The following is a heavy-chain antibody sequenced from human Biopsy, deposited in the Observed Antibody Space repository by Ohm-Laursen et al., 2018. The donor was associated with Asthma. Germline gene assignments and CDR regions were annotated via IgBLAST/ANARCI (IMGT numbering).Heavy chain of an antibody. CDR3: ARAGESDLVGGLDV. CDR2: IAWDGINS. D-gene: IGHD2-21*01. CDR1: GFTLSTYG. J-gene: IGHJ6*02. V-gene: IGHV3-30*03. Sequence: SLRLSCSASGFTLSTYGMHWVRQAPGKDLEWVAFIAWDGINSYYADSVKGRFTTSRDNSRNTLYLQKNSLRADDTAVYYCARAGESDLVGGLDVWGQGTTVIVS.